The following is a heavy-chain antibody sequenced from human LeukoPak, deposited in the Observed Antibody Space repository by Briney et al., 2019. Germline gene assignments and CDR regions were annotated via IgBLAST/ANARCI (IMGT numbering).Heavy chain of an antibody. CDR1: GSTFSSYA. V-gene: IGHV3-30-3*01. CDR2: ISYDGSNK. Sequence: GRSLRLSCAASGSTFSSYAMHWVRQAPGKGLEWVAVISYDGSNKYYADSVKGRFTISRDNSKNTLYLRMNSLRAEDTAVYYCARGIAVAGTFGWFDPWAQGTLVTVSS. J-gene: IGHJ5*02. CDR3: ARGIAVAGTFGWFDP. D-gene: IGHD6-19*01.